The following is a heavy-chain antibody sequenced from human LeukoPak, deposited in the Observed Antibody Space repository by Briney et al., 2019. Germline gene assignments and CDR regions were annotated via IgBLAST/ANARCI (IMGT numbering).Heavy chain of an antibody. Sequence: SETLSLTCTVSGGSISSYYWSWIRQPPGKGLEWIGYIYYSGSTNYNPSLKSRVTISVDTSKNQFSLKPSSVTAADTAVYYCARATYCGGDCYSDYFDYWGQGTLVTVSS. CDR1: GGSISSYY. CDR3: ARATYCGGDCYSDYFDY. J-gene: IGHJ4*02. V-gene: IGHV4-59*01. D-gene: IGHD2-21*02. CDR2: IYYSGST.